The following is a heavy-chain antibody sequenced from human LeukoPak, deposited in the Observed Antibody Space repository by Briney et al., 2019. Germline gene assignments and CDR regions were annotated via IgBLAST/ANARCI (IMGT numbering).Heavy chain of an antibody. CDR3: ARDGEIGTDY. Sequence: GGSLRLSCAASGFTFSSYAMSWVRQAPGKGLEWVANIKHDGSEKYYVDSVKGRFTISRDNAKNSLYLQMNSLRAEDTAVYYCARDGEIGTDYWGQGTLVTVSS. J-gene: IGHJ4*02. CDR1: GFTFSSYA. CDR2: IKHDGSEK. V-gene: IGHV3-7*01. D-gene: IGHD7-27*01.